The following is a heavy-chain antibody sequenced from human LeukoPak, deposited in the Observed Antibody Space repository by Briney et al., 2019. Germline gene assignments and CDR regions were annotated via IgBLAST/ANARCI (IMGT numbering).Heavy chain of an antibody. V-gene: IGHV3-23*01. CDR2: ISGSGGST. CDR3: ALHDYYDSSGGY. J-gene: IGHJ4*02. Sequence: PGGSLRLSCAASGFTFSSYGMSWVRQAPGKGLEWVSAISGSGGSTYYADSVKGRFTISRDNSKNTLYLQMNSLRAEDTAVYYCALHDYYDSSGGYWGQGTLVTVSS. D-gene: IGHD3-22*01. CDR1: GFTFSSYG.